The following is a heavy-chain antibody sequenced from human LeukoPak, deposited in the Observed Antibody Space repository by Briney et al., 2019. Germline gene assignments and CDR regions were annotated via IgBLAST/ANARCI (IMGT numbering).Heavy chain of an antibody. CDR2: NYYTGTT. CDR1: GGPLSRTFRF. D-gene: IGHD5-24*01. CDR3: ARHSPSSTRAEHFHP. Sequence: SETLSLTCTVSGGPLSRTFRFWGWIRQSPGKGLEWIGSNYYTGTTYYNTSLRGSVAISVDTSQNQVSLEMTSATAADSAVYYCARHSPSSTRAEHFHPWGQGTLVTVSS. V-gene: IGHV4-39*01. J-gene: IGHJ1*01.